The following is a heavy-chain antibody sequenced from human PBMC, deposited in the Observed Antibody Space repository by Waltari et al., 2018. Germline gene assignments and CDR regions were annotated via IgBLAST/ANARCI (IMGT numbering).Heavy chain of an antibody. V-gene: IGHV3-23*01. D-gene: IGHD6-13*01. CDR1: GFIFSSYA. CDR3: AKDGPLPSYSSPRNLNFDY. CDR2: ISGSGGST. J-gene: IGHJ4*02. Sequence: EVQLLESGGGLVQPRGSLRLSCSASGFIFSSYAMRWVRQAPWKGREWVSAISGSGGSTYYADSVKGRFTISRDNSKNTLYLQMNSLRAEDTAVYYCAKDGPLPSYSSPRNLNFDYWGQGTLVTVSS.